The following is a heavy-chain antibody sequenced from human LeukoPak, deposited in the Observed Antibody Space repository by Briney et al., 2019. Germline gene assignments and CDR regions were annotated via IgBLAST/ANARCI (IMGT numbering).Heavy chain of an antibody. CDR3: ARAGYSYGTRGPLYYFDY. CDR1: GFTVSSNY. Sequence: GGSLRLSCAASGFTVSSNYMSWVRQAPGKGLEWVSVIYSGGSTYYADSVKGRFTISRDNSKNTLYLQMNSLSAEDTAVYYCARAGYSYGTRGPLYYFDYWGQGTLVTVSS. V-gene: IGHV3-66*01. CDR2: IYSGGST. D-gene: IGHD5-18*01. J-gene: IGHJ4*02.